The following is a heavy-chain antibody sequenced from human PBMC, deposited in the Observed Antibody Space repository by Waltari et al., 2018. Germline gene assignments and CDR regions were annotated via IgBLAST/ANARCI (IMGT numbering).Heavy chain of an antibody. V-gene: IGHV3-21*01. CDR2: ISSSSSYI. Sequence: EVQLVESGGGLVKPGGSLRLSCAASGFTFSSYSMNWVRQAPGKGLEWVSSISSSSSYIYYADSVKCRFNSSRDNAKNSLYLQMNSLRAEDTAVYYCARSGSIAARPDYYYGMDVWGQGTTVTVSS. D-gene: IGHD6-6*01. CDR3: ARSGSIAARPDYYYGMDV. J-gene: IGHJ6*02. CDR1: GFTFSSYS.